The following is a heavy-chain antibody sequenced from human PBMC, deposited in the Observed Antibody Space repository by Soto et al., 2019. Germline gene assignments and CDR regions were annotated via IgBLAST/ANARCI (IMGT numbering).Heavy chain of an antibody. J-gene: IGHJ4*02. CDR3: ARGTIVARQHLDY. V-gene: IGHV3-30*03. CDR2: ISIRGGDE. CDR1: GFTFSSYA. Sequence: QVKLVESGGGVVHPGKSLRLSCAASGFTFSSYAMHWARQAPGKGLEWVTVISIRGGDEYYAESVRGRFTISRDDSKNTLYLQMDSLRVEDTAVYYCARGTIVARQHLDYWGQGTLVTVSS. D-gene: IGHD6-6*01.